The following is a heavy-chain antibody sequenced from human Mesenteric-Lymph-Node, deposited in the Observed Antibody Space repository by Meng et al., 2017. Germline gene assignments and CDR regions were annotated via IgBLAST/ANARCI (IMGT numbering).Heavy chain of an antibody. D-gene: IGHD3-10*01. CDR2: IVAGGATT. CDR1: GFIFTRCD. V-gene: IGHV3-23*01. J-gene: IGHJ4*02. Sequence: GGSLRLSCAASGFIFTRCDMGWVRQAPGKGLEWVSSIVAGGATTYYADSVKGRFTISRDNSKNSVSLQMTSLRAEDTAVYYCAKEPVISITMVRYYFDYWGQGTLVTVSS. CDR3: AKEPVISITMVRYYFDY.